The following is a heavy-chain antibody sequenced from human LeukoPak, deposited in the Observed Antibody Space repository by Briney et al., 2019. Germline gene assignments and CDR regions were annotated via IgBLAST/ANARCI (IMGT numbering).Heavy chain of an antibody. CDR1: GFTFKDYG. V-gene: IGHV3-9*01. CDR3: AKHMRATNIYSFFGLDV. CDR2: INWNGGGT. J-gene: IGHJ6*02. D-gene: IGHD1-26*01. Sequence: PGRSLRLSCAATGFTFKDYGMHWVRQPPGKGLEWVSSINWNGGGTDYADSVKGRFTISRDNAKNSLYLQLSSLRPEDTALYYCAKHMRATNIYSFFGLDVWGQGTTVTVSS.